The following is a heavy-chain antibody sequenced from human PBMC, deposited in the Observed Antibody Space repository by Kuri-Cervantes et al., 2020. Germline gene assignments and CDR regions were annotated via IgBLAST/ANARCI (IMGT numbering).Heavy chain of an antibody. CDR3: AREELRFLEWFANPFYYYYGMDV. CDR2: INPNSGGT. CDR1: GYTFTGYY. Sequence: ASVKVSCKASGYTFTGYYMHWVRQAPGQGPEWMGWINPNSGGTNYAQKFQGRVTMTRDTSISTAYMELSRLRSDDTAVYYCAREELRFLEWFANPFYYYYGMDVWGQGTTVTVSS. V-gene: IGHV1-2*02. D-gene: IGHD3-3*01. J-gene: IGHJ6*02.